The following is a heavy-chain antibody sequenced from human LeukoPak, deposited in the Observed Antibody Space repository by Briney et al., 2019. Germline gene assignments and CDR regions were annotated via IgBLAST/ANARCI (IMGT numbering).Heavy chain of an antibody. CDR3: ASVQTHGEYRVADV. CDR1: GFTFSTYA. D-gene: IGHD4-17*01. V-gene: IGHV3-64*01. CDR2: IRPYGRGT. Sequence: GGSLRLSCAASGFTFSTYAMHWVRQAPGKGLEHVSAIRPYGRGTSYASSVRGRFTISRDDSKNTLYLQMGSLRPDDMAVYYCASVQTHGEYRVADVGGQGPTVIVSS. J-gene: IGHJ6*02.